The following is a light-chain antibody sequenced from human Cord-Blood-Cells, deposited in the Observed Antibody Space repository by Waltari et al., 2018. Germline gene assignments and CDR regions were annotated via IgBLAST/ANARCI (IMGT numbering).Light chain of an antibody. CDR3: QQYNNWGWT. CDR2: GAS. V-gene: IGKV3-15*01. J-gene: IGKJ1*01. CDR1: QRVSSN. Sequence: EIVMTQSPATLSVSPGERATLSCRASQRVSSNLAWYQQKPGQAPRLLIYGASTRATGIPARFSGSGSGTEFTLTISSLQSEDFAVYYCQQYNNWGWTFGQGTKVEIK.